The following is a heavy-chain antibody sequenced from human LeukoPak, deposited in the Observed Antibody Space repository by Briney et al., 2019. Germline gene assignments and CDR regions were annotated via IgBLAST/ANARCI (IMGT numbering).Heavy chain of an antibody. Sequence: SETLSLTCTVSGGSISSYYWGWIRQPPGKGLEWIGSIHYSGSTYYNPSLKSRVTISVDTSKNQFSLKLSSVTAADTAVYYCARGARIAAAGTVGSWFDPWGQGTLVTVSS. V-gene: IGHV4-39*01. CDR2: IHYSGST. J-gene: IGHJ5*02. D-gene: IGHD6-13*01. CDR3: ARGARIAAAGTVGSWFDP. CDR1: GGSISSYY.